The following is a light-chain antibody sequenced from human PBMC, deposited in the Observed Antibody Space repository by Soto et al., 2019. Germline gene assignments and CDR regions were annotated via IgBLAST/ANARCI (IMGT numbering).Light chain of an antibody. Sequence: DIQKSQSRTSRPSSVVARVTITYPASQGIDNYLAWFQQKPGKVPQRLIYAASTLQSGVPSRFSGSGSGTEFTLTSSSLQPEDFATYYCLQHRSYPLNFGGGTKV. CDR1: QGIDNY. J-gene: IGKJ4*01. V-gene: IGKV1-17*03. CDR3: LQHRSYPLN. CDR2: AAS.